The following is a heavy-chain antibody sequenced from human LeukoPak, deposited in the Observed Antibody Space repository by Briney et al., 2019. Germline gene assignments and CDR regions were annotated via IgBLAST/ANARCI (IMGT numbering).Heavy chain of an antibody. Sequence: PSETLSLTCTVSGGSISSNKYYWGWIRQPPGKGLEWIGSIYYSGSTYYNPSLKSRVTISVDTSKNQFSLKLSSVTAADTAVYYCARHTRSLNGGGWFDTWGQGTLVTVSS. CDR3: ARHTRSLNGGGWFDT. CDR1: GGSISSNKYY. D-gene: IGHD2-21*01. V-gene: IGHV4-39*01. CDR2: IYYSGST. J-gene: IGHJ5*02.